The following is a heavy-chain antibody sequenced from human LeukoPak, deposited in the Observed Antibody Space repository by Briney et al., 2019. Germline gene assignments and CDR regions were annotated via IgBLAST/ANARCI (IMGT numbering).Heavy chain of an antibody. CDR1: GGSISSYY. V-gene: IGHV4-4*07. CDR2: IYTSGST. Sequence: PSETLSLTCTVSGGSISSYYWSWIRQPAGKGLEWIGRIYTSGSTNYNPSLKSRVTMSVDTSKNQFSLKLSSVTAADTAVYYCARGHPTMVRGVIIPYYYYMDVWGKGTTVTVSS. D-gene: IGHD3-10*01. J-gene: IGHJ6*03. CDR3: ARGHPTMVRGVIIPYYYYMDV.